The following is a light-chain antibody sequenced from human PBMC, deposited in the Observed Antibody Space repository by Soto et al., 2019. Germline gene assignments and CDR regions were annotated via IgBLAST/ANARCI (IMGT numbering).Light chain of an antibody. V-gene: IGLV2-14*01. CDR3: SSYTSSSNYV. CDR1: SGDVGGYNY. Sequence: QSVLTQPASVSGSPGQSITISCTGTSGDVGGYNYVSWYQQHPGKAPKLMIYEVSNRPSGVSNRFSGSKSGNTASLTISGLQAEDEADYYCSSYTSSSNYVFGTGTRSPS. J-gene: IGLJ1*01. CDR2: EVS.